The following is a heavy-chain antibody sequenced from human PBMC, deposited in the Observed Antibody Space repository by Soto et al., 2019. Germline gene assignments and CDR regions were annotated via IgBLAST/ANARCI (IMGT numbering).Heavy chain of an antibody. J-gene: IGHJ4*02. CDR2: INGDGSFT. CDR3: AKAPPYSSGWYDIDH. V-gene: IGHV3-74*01. CDR1: AFTFKKHW. Sequence: GGALRLSCAASAFTFKKHWMHWVRQVPGKGPVWVSRINGDGSFTSYADAVKGRFTISRDNAKNTLFLQMNSLRAEDTAVYYCAKAPPYSSGWYDIDHWGQGTLVTVSS. D-gene: IGHD6-19*01.